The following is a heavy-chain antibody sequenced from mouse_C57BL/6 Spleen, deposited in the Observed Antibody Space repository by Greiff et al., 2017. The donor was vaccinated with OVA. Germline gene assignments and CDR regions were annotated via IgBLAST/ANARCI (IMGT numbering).Heavy chain of an antibody. D-gene: IGHD2-1*01. CDR3: ARYGNGAY. CDR1: GYTFTDYY. Sequence: VQLQQSGPELVKPGASVKISCKASGYTFTDYYMNWVKQSHGKSLEWIGDINPNNGGTSYNQKFKVKATLTVDKSSSTAYMELRSLTSEDSAVYYCARYGNGAYWGQGTLVTVAA. CDR2: INPNNGGT. J-gene: IGHJ3*01. V-gene: IGHV1-26*01.